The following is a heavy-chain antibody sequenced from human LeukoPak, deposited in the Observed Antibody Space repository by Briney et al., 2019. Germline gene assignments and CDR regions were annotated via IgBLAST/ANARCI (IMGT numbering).Heavy chain of an antibody. CDR3: ARSRGSGSPGVSY. J-gene: IGHJ4*02. CDR1: GGSISSYY. V-gene: IGHV4-59*01. Sequence: PAETLSLTCTVSGGSISSYYWSWIRQPPGKGLECIGYIYYSGSTNYNPSLKSRVTISVDTSKNQFSLKLGSVTAADTAVYYCARSRGSGSPGVSYWGQGTLVTVSS. D-gene: IGHD3-10*01. CDR2: IYYSGST.